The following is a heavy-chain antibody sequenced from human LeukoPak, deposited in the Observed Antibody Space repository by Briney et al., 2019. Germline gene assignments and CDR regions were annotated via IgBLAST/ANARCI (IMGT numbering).Heavy chain of an antibody. D-gene: IGHD5-12*01. Sequence: GGSLRLSCAASGFTFSSYAMSWVRQAPGKGLEWVSAISGSGGSTYYADSVKGRFTISRDNSKNTLYLQMNSLRAEDTAVYYCAKSRSGYREGAGAFDIWGQGTMVTVSS. CDR2: ISGSGGST. V-gene: IGHV3-23*01. J-gene: IGHJ3*02. CDR3: AKSRSGYREGAGAFDI. CDR1: GFTFSSYA.